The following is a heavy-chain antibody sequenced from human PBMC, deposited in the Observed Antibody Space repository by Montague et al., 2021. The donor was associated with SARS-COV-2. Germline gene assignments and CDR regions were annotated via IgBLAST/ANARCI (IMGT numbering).Heavy chain of an antibody. D-gene: IGHD3-3*01. J-gene: IGHJ5*02. V-gene: IGHV4-34*01. CDR1: TDSFSGYY. CDR3: ARGADYDCWSGFLRYKWFGP. Sequence: SETLSLTCAVHTDSFSGYYWSWIRQSPGKGLEWIGEITHSGSTNHNPSLQSRVTISVDKSKKQVSLKLRSLTAADTAVYYCARGADYDCWSGFLRYKWFGPWGQGTPVIVSS. CDR2: ITHSGST.